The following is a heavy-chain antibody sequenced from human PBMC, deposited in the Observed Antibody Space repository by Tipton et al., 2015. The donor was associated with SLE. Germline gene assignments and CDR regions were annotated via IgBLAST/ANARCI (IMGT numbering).Heavy chain of an antibody. Sequence: VQLVQSGAEVKKPGESLKISCKASGYSFTSYWIGWVRQMPGKGLEWMGIIYPGDSDTRYSPSFQGQVTISADKSISTAYLQWSSLKASDTAMYYCARHPVAGKRSRGAFDIWGQGTMVTVSS. CDR3: ARHPVAGKRSRGAFDI. CDR1: GYSFTSYW. CDR2: IYPGDSDT. D-gene: IGHD6-19*01. J-gene: IGHJ3*02. V-gene: IGHV5-51*01.